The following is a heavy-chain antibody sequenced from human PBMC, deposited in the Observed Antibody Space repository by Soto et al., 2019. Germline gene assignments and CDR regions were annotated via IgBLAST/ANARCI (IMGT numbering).Heavy chain of an antibody. D-gene: IGHD2-8*01. Sequence: LRLSFAASGFSVSDYAMSWVRQAPGKGLEWVSSISGSGGGTYYGDSVKGRFTLSRDTSQKTLYLQMNNLRGEDTAVYFCTKSRRSVLMVYGFGGMDVWGRGTTVTVSS. V-gene: IGHV3-23*01. CDR1: GFSVSDYA. CDR3: TKSRRSVLMVYGFGGMDV. J-gene: IGHJ6*02. CDR2: ISGSGGGT.